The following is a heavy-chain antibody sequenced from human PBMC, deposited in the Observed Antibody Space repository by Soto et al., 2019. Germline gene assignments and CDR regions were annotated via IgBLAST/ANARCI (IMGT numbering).Heavy chain of an antibody. Sequence: PGGSLRLSCAASGFTLNRYSNSCVRQAPGKGLELISSIINMTNYLYLGDFMKGRFTTSRDNAKNSLYLEMNSQRAEDKAVYYCARESEHLISNFDDSGRGT. V-gene: IGHV3-21*06. CDR2: IINMTNYL. CDR3: ARESEHLISNFDD. CDR1: GFTLNRYS. J-gene: IGHJ4*02.